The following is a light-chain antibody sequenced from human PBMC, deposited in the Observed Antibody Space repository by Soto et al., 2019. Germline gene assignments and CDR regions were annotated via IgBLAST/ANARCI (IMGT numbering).Light chain of an antibody. V-gene: IGKV3-20*01. Sequence: EIVLTQSPGTLSLSPGERATLSCRASQSVSNSYLAWYQQKPGQAPRLLIYGASSRATGIPDRFSGSGSGKDFNLTIGRLEPEDFEEYCCQQYGSSPYTFGQGTELEIK. J-gene: IGKJ2*01. CDR3: QQYGSSPYT. CDR2: GAS. CDR1: QSVSNSY.